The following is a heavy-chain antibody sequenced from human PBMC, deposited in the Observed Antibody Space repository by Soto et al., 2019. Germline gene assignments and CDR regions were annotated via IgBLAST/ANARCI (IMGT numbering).Heavy chain of an antibody. CDR2: IKSTKDGGAR. J-gene: IGHJ4*02. CDR3: VEGWNDF. V-gene: IGHV3-15*01. Sequence: EVQVVESGGDLVEPGGSLRLSCVTSGFMFSSAWMSWVRQAPGKGLEWVARIKSTKDGGARDYAAPVNGRFSILRDDSKSTVYLQMNSLRVEDTALYYCVEGWNDFWGQGTLVTVSS. D-gene: IGHD1-1*01. CDR1: GFMFSSAW.